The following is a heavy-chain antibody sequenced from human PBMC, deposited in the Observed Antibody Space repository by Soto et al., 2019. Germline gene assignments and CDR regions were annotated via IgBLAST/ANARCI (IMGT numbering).Heavy chain of an antibody. CDR3: PSSGGTCGY. J-gene: IGHJ4*02. CDR1: GFTFSGSA. V-gene: IGHV3-73*01. D-gene: IGHD3-16*01. Sequence: GGSLRLSCAASGFTFSGSAMHWVRQASGKGLEWVGRIRSKANSYATAYAASVKGRFTISRDDSKNTAYLQMNSLKTEDTAVYYCPSSGGTCGYWGQGTLVTVSS. CDR2: IRSKANSYAT.